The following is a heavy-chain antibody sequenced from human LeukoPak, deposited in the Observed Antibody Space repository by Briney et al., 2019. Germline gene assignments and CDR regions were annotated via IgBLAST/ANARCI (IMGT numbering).Heavy chain of an antibody. D-gene: IGHD6-13*01. J-gene: IGHJ1*01. V-gene: IGHV1-24*01. CDR2: FDPEDGET. Sequence: ASVKVSCKVSGYTLTELSMHWVRQAPGKGLGWMGGFDPEDGETIYARKFQGRVTMTEDTSTDTAYMELSSLRSEDTAVYYCALVDRGREDQTYSSSWFTPRAEYFQHWGQGTLVTVSS. CDR1: GYTLTELS. CDR3: ALVDRGREDQTYSSSWFTPRAEYFQH.